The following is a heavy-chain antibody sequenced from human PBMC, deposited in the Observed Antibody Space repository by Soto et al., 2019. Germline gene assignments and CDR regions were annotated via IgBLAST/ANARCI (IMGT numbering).Heavy chain of an antibody. CDR3: AKAGVDDYGDQYYYYYYMDV. D-gene: IGHD4-17*01. J-gene: IGHJ6*03. CDR1: GFTFSSYA. V-gene: IGHV3-23*01. Sequence: GGSLRLSCAASGFTFSSYAMSWVRQAPGKGLEWVSAISGSGGSTYYADSVKGRFTISRDNSKNTLYLQMNSLRAEDTAVYYCAKAGVDDYGDQYYYYYYMDVWGKGTTVTVSS. CDR2: ISGSGGST.